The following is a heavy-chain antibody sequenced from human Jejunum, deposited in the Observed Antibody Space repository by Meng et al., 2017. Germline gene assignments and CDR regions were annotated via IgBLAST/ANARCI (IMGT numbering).Heavy chain of an antibody. CDR2: IWFDGSIK. V-gene: IGHV3-33*08. CDR1: GFTLSSHI. D-gene: IGHD1-26*01. CDR3: AREDGVVGISGVDY. Sequence: GGSLRLSCAASGFTLSSHIMHWVRQAPGKGLEWVALIWFDGSIKNYADSVKGRFTSSRDNSKNALFLEMNSLRTEDSAVYYCAREDGVVGISGVDYWGQGTLVTVSS. J-gene: IGHJ4*02.